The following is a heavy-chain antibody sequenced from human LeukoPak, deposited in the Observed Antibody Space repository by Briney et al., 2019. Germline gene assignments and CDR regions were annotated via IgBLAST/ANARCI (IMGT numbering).Heavy chain of an antibody. V-gene: IGHV3-23*01. Sequence: GGSLRLSCAASGFTFSSYAMSWVRQAPGKGLEWVSGISGSGDNTYYADSVKGRFTISRDNSKNTLYLQMNSLRAEDTAVYYCAKAAGTGMHYYYYYMDVWGKGTTVTVSS. CDR3: AKAAGTGMHYYYYYMDV. D-gene: IGHD1-1*01. CDR1: GFTFSSYA. J-gene: IGHJ6*03. CDR2: ISGSGDNT.